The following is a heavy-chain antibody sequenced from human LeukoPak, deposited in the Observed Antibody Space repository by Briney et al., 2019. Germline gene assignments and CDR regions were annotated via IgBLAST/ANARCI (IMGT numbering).Heavy chain of an antibody. CDR2: ISSSSSYI. CDR3: ARDPRSRDGYNRDY. Sequence: GGALRPSCAASGFTFSSYSINWGRQAPGEGVGWGSSISSSSSYIYYADSVKGRFTISRDNAKNSLYLQMNSLRAEDTAVYYCARDPRSRDGYNRDYWGQGTLVTVSS. CDR1: GFTFSSYS. V-gene: IGHV3-21*01. D-gene: IGHD5-24*01. J-gene: IGHJ4*02.